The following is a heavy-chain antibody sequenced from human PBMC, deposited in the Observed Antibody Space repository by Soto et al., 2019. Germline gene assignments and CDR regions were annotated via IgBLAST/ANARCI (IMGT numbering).Heavy chain of an antibody. V-gene: IGHV5-51*01. CDR3: ARGGKGGSNFYGLDV. CDR2: FYPGDSDS. CDR1: GYRFTTYW. J-gene: IGHJ6*02. Sequence: PGESLKISCQASGYRFTTYWIGWVRRMPGKGLEWMGIFYPGDSDSTYSPSFQGQVTISGDKSISAAYLQWSSLKASDTAIYYCARGGKGGSNFYGLDVWGQGTTVTVSS. D-gene: IGHD1-26*01.